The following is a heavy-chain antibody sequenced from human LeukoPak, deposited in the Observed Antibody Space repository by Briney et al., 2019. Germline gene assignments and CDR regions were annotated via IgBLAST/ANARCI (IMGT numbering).Heavy chain of an antibody. CDR2: ISYDGSNK. Sequence: PGRSLRLSCAASGFTFSSYGMHWVRQAPGKGLEWVAVISYDGSNKYYADSVKGRFTISRDNSKNTLYLQMNSLRAEDTAVYYCAKDQDIVVVVAAIDYWGQGTLVTVSS. V-gene: IGHV3-30*18. CDR3: AKDQDIVVVVAAIDY. D-gene: IGHD2-15*01. J-gene: IGHJ4*02. CDR1: GFTFSSYG.